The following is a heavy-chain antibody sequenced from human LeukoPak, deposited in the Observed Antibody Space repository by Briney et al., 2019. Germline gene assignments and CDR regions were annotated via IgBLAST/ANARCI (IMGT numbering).Heavy chain of an antibody. D-gene: IGHD2-2*01. CDR1: GYTFTSYA. V-gene: IGHV1-69*05. Sequence: SVKVSCKASGYTFTSYAMNWVRQAPGQGLEWMGGIIPIFGTANYAQKFQGRVTITTDESTSTAYMELSSLRSEDTAVYYCAREGYCSSTSCPFDYWGQGTLVTVSS. CDR2: IIPIFGTA. J-gene: IGHJ4*02. CDR3: AREGYCSSTSCPFDY.